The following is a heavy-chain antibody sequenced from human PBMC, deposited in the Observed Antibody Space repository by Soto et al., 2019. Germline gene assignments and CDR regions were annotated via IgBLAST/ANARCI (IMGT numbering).Heavy chain of an antibody. CDR3: ARDRGYYGSGSYRDYYYGMDV. J-gene: IGHJ6*02. CDR1: GGTLSSYA. CDR2: IIPIFGTA. Sequence: SVKVSCKASGGTLSSYAISWVRQAPGQGPEWMGGIIPIFGTANYAQKFQGRVTITADESTSTAYMELSSLRSEDTAVYYCARDRGYYGSGSYRDYYYGMDVWGQGTTVTVSS. V-gene: IGHV1-69*13. D-gene: IGHD3-10*01.